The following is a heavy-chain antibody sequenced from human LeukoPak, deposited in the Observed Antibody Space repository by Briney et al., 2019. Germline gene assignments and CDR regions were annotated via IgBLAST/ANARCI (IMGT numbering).Heavy chain of an antibody. J-gene: IGHJ4*02. V-gene: IGHV4-39*07. CDR3: ARSILVYAQNPGY. D-gene: IGHD2-8*01. Sequence: SETLSLTCTVSGGSISSSSSYWSWIRQPPGKGLEWIGEINHSGSTNYNPSLKSRVTISVDTSKNQFSLKLSSVTAADTAVYYCARSILVYAQNPGYWGQGTLVTVSS. CDR2: INHSGST. CDR1: GGSISSSSSY.